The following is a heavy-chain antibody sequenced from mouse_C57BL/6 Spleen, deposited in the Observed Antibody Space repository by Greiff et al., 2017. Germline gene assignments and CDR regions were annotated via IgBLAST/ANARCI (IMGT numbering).Heavy chain of an antibody. J-gene: IGHJ4*01. V-gene: IGHV1-64*01. D-gene: IGHD3-1*01. CDR1: GYTFTSYW. Sequence: VKLQQPGAELVKPGASVKLSCKASGYTFTSYWMHWVKQRPGQGLEWIGMIHPNSGSTNYNEKFKSKATLTVDKSSSTAYMQLSSLTSEDSAVYYCARRGYSYAMDYWGQGTSVTVSS. CDR2: IHPNSGST. CDR3: ARRGYSYAMDY.